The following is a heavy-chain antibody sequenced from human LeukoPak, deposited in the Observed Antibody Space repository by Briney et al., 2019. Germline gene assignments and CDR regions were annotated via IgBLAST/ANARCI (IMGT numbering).Heavy chain of an antibody. Sequence: GGSLRLSCAASGLTFSICSLNWVRHAPGQRLEWVSSICSSSSYIYSAASVWGRFTISRDNAKNTLYLLMNSLRAEDTAVYYCAREYSSSFYYMDVWGKGTTVTVSS. CDR2: ICSSSSYI. J-gene: IGHJ6*03. CDR1: GLTFSICS. CDR3: AREYSSSFYYMDV. V-gene: IGHV3-21*01. D-gene: IGHD6-13*01.